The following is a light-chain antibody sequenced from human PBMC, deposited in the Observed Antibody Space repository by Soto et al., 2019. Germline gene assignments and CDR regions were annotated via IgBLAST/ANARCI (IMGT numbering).Light chain of an antibody. CDR1: QDISDW. CDR3: QQAASFPFT. Sequence: DLQMTQSPSSVAASVGDRVTITCRASQDISDWLGWYQQKPGEAPKLLIYAASSLQSGVPSRFSGSGSGATYTLTITSLQPEDSAVYYCQQAASFPFTFGPGT. V-gene: IGKV1-12*01. CDR2: AAS. J-gene: IGKJ3*01.